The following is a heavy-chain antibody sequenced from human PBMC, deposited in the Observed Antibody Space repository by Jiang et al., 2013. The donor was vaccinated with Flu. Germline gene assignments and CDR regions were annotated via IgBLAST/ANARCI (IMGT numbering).Heavy chain of an antibody. CDR2: ISHDGSNK. CDR3: AKALGSHTTGWYPGDY. CDR1: GFTFSIYG. J-gene: IGHJ4*02. V-gene: IGHV3-30*18. D-gene: IGHD6-19*01. Sequence: VQLLESGGGVVQPGRSLRLSCAASGFTFSIYGMHWVRQAPGKGLEWVAVISHDGSNKYYTDSVKGRFTISRDNSKNTLYLQMNSLRPEDTAVYYCAKALGSHTTGWYPGDYWGQG.